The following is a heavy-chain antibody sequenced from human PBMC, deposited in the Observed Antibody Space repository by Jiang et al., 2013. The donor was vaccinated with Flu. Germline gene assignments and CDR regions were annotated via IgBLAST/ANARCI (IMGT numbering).Heavy chain of an antibody. J-gene: IGHJ5*02. D-gene: IGHD1-26*01. V-gene: IGHV3-74*01. CDR3: ARVASGSYYWFDP. Sequence: QLVESGGGLVQPGGSLRLSCAASGFTFSSYWMHWVRQAPGKGLVWVSRINTDGSTTSYADSVKGRFTISRDNAKNTLYLQMNSLRAEDTAVYYCARVASGSYYWFDPWGQGTLVTVSS. CDR1: GFTFSSYW. CDR2: INTDGSTT.